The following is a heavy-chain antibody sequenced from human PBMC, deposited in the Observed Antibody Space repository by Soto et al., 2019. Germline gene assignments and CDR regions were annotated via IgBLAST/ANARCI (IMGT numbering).Heavy chain of an antibody. D-gene: IGHD1-7*01. J-gene: IGHJ4*02. CDR1: GFTFSDHY. Sequence: EVQLVESGGGLVQPGGSLRLSCAASGFTFSDHYTDWVRQAPGKGLEWVGRTRNKANRYTTEYAASVKGRFTISRDESKKTLYLQMNSLKTEDTAVYYCARVSANYHFDYWGQGTLVTVSS. V-gene: IGHV3-72*01. CDR3: ARVSANYHFDY. CDR2: TRNKANRYTT.